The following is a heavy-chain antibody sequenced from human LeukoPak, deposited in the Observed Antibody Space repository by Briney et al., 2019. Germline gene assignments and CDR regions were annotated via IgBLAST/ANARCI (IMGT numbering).Heavy chain of an antibody. V-gene: IGHV3-43*01. J-gene: IGHJ4*02. CDR3: VRDSIYCTSTNCFFDY. D-gene: IGHD2-2*01. CDR2: ISWDGGST. CDR1: GFTFDDYP. Sequence: PGGSLRLSCAASGFTFDDYPMHWVRQAPGKGLEWVSLISWDGGSTYYEDSVKGRFTVSRDNNKNSLYLQMNSLRTEDTAFYYCVRDSIYCTSTNCFFDYWGQGTLVTVSS.